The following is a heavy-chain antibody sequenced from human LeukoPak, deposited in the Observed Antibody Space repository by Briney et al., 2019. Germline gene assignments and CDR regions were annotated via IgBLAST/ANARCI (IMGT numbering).Heavy chain of an antibody. CDR3: ARDSSSSSWSWFFDL. V-gene: IGHV4-59*01. J-gene: IGHJ2*01. CDR1: GGSISSFY. D-gene: IGHD6-13*01. Sequence: PSETLSLTCTVSGGSISSFYWSWIRQPPGKGLEWIGYIYYSGSANYNPSLKSRVTISVDTSKNQFSLNLSSVTAADTAVYYCARDSSSSSWSWFFDLWGRGTLVTVSS. CDR2: IYYSGSA.